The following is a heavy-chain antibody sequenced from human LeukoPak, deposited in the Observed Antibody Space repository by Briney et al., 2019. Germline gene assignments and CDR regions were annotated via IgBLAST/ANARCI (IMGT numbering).Heavy chain of an antibody. J-gene: IGHJ3*02. CDR3: AKDKGYSGSLGAFDI. V-gene: IGHV3-23*01. CDR2: ISVSGGST. CDR1: GFTFNNYA. Sequence: QPGGSLRLSCAASGFTFNNYAMNWVRQAPGKGLEWVSAISVSGGSTYYADSVKGRFTISRDNPKNTLYLRMNSLRAEDTAVYYCAKDKGYSGSLGAFDIWGQGTMVTVSS. D-gene: IGHD1-26*01.